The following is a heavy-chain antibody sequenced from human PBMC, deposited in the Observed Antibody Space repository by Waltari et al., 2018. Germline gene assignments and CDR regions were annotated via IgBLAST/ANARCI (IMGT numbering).Heavy chain of an antibody. CDR3: AKLRDYGTTWAGAFDC. V-gene: IGHV3-23*01. CDR2: FNGRDGGA. CDR1: GFTFTTYA. Sequence: EEQLLQSGGGLVQPGGSLRLSCAASGFTFTTYAMSWVRQAPGKGRGWVSAFNGRDGGAYYADSVKGRFTISSDNSRNTLYLQMNSLRAEDTAVYYCAKLRDYGTTWAGAFDCWGQGTLVTVSS. J-gene: IGHJ4*02. D-gene: IGHD3-10*01.